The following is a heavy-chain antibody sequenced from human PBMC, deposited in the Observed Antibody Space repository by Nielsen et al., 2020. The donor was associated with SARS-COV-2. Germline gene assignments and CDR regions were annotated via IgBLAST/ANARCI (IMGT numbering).Heavy chain of an antibody. CDR1: GFTFSTYG. CDR3: AREFGAGAFGF. D-gene: IGHD3-16*01. V-gene: IGHV3-33*01. Sequence: GESLKISCAASGFTFSTYGMHWVRQTPGKGLEWVAMIWFDGGNKYYAESVEGRFTISRDNAKNSLFLQMNSLRAEDTATYYCAREFGAGAFGFWGQGTQVTVSS. CDR2: IWFDGGNK. J-gene: IGHJ4*02.